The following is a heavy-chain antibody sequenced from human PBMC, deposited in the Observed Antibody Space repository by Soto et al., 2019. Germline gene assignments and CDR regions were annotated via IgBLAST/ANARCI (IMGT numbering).Heavy chain of an antibody. Sequence: QVQLVQSGAEVKNPGASVKVSCKASGYTFTRYGIGWARQAPGQGLEWMGWINTYNGNTNYAQNVQGRATLTTKTSTSTAYMEWRSLRSNATAIYYCAMVDVYVTPSPQDVWGQGTTVIVSS. CDR3: AMVDVYVTPSPQDV. D-gene: IGHD3-16*01. CDR2: INTYNGNT. V-gene: IGHV1-18*01. J-gene: IGHJ6*02. CDR1: GYTFTRYG.